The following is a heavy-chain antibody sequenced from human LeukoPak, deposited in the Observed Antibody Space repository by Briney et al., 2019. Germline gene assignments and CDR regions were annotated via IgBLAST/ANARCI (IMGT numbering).Heavy chain of an antibody. D-gene: IGHD3-22*01. Sequence: PGGSLRLSCAASGFTFSNAWMSWVRQAPGKGLEWIGEINHSGSTNYNPSLKSRVTISVDTSKNQFSLKLSSVTAADTAVYYCARHKGVGYYDSSGIAYWGQGTLVTVSS. J-gene: IGHJ4*02. CDR2: INHSGST. V-gene: IGHV4-34*01. CDR1: GFTFSNAW. CDR3: ARHKGVGYYDSSGIAY.